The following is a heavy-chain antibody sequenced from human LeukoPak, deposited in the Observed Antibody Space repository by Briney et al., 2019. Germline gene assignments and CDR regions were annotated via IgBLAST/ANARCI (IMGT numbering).Heavy chain of an antibody. CDR3: ARDLASYSGSYYFDY. Sequence: PGGSLRLSCAASGFTLSSYSMNWVRQAPGKGLGWASYISSSSSTIYYADSVKGRFTISRDNAKNSLYLQMNSLRDEDTAVYYCARDLASYSGSYYFDYWGQGTLVTVSS. V-gene: IGHV3-48*02. D-gene: IGHD1-26*01. CDR1: GFTLSSYS. J-gene: IGHJ4*02. CDR2: ISSSSSTI.